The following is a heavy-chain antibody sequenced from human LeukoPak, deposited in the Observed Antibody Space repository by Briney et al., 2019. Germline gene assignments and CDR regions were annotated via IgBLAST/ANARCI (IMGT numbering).Heavy chain of an antibody. CDR3: TTDRSIFGIITPYFDY. J-gene: IGHJ4*02. CDR2: IKSQTDGGTT. V-gene: IGHV3-15*01. Sequence: GGSLRLSCAASGFTFSNAWMNWVRQAPGKGLEWAGRIKSQTDGGTTDYPAPVKGRFTISRDDSKNTLFLQINSLKIEDTAVYYCTTDRSIFGIITPYFDYWGQGTLVTVSS. D-gene: IGHD3-3*01. CDR1: GFTFSNAW.